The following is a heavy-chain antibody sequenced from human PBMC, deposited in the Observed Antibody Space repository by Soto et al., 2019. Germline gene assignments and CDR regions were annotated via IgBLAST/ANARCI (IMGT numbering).Heavy chain of an antibody. D-gene: IGHD4-17*01. J-gene: IGHJ4*02. Sequence: KTSETLSLTCTVSGGSISSYYWSWIRQPPGKGLEWIGYIYYSGSTNYNPSLKSRVTISVDTSKNQFSLKLSSVTAADTAVYYCARTNSHDYGDYELLDYWGQGTLVTVSS. V-gene: IGHV4-59*01. CDR1: GGSISSYY. CDR2: IYYSGST. CDR3: ARTNSHDYGDYELLDY.